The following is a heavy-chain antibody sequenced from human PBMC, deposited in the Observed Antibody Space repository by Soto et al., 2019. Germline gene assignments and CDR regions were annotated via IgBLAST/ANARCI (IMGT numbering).Heavy chain of an antibody. Sequence: PGGSLRLSCAASGFTFSSYSMNWVRQAPGKGLEWVSSISSSSSYIYYADSVKGRFTISRDNAKNSLYLQMNSLRAEDTAVYYCARLYSGSTNWFDPWGQGTLVTVSS. CDR1: GFTFSSYS. J-gene: IGHJ5*02. CDR2: ISSSSSYI. V-gene: IGHV3-21*01. CDR3: ARLYSGSTNWFDP. D-gene: IGHD5-12*01.